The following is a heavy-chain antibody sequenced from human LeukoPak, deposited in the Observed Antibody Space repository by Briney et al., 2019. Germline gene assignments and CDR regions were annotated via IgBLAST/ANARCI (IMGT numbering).Heavy chain of an antibody. CDR3: AKDLEDDIVVVPAAIRYY. V-gene: IGHV3-23*01. D-gene: IGHD2-2*02. CDR2: ISGSGGST. CDR1: GFTFSSYA. J-gene: IGHJ4*02. Sequence: GGSLRLSCVASGFTFSSYAMSWVRQAPGKGLEWVSAISGSGGSTYYADSVKGRFTISRDNSKNTLYLQMNSLRAEDTAVYYCAKDLEDDIVVVPAAIRYYWGQGTLVTVPS.